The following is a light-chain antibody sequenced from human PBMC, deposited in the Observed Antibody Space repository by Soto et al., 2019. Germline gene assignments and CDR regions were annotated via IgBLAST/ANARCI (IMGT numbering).Light chain of an antibody. CDR3: QAWDSSTGVV. CDR1: QLGDRF. CDR2: QDT. V-gene: IGLV3-1*01. J-gene: IGLJ2*01. Sequence: SYELTQPPSVSVSPGQTASIPCSGDQLGDRFACWYQQKPGQSPVMVMYQDTKRPSGIPERFSGSNSGNTATLTISGTQAMDEADYYCQAWDSSTGVVFGGGTKLTVL.